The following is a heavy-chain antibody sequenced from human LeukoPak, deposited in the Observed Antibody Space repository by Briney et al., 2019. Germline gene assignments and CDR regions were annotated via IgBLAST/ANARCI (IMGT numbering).Heavy chain of an antibody. CDR2: IYYSGST. V-gene: IGHV4-59*01. J-gene: IGHJ5*02. CDR3: ARVSTVTTKVDP. CDR1: GGSISSYY. D-gene: IGHD4-17*01. Sequence: SETLSLTCTVSGGSISSYYWSWIRQPPGKGLEWIGYIYYSGSTNCNPSLKSRVTISVDTSKNQFSLKLSSVTAADTAVYYCARVSTVTTKVDPWGQGTLVTVSS.